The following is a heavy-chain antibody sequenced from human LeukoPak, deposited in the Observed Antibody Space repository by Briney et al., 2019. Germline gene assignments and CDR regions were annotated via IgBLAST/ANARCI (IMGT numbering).Heavy chain of an antibody. D-gene: IGHD4-17*01. Sequence: ASVKVSCKASGGTFSSYAISWVRQAPGQGLEWMGRIIPILGIANYAQKFQGRVTITADKSTSTAYMELSSLRSEDTAVYYCAREDYGDYYYFDYWGQGTLVTVSS. V-gene: IGHV1-69*04. CDR1: GGTFSSYA. J-gene: IGHJ4*02. CDR2: IIPILGIA. CDR3: AREDYGDYYYFDY.